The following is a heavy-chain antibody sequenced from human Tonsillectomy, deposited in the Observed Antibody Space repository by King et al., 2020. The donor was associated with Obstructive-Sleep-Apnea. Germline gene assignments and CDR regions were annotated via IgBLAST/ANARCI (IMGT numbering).Heavy chain of an antibody. J-gene: IGHJ4*02. CDR3: AREYWGPDY. V-gene: IGHV3-7*01. Sequence: VQLVESGGGLVQPGGSVRLSCGASGFTFSSYWMTWVRQAPGKGREWVANIKQDGSVKNYEDSVKGRFTISRDNAKKSVFLQMNSLTAEDTAVYYCAREYWGPDYWGQGTLVTVSS. D-gene: IGHD3-16*01. CDR1: GFTFSSYW. CDR2: IKQDGSVK.